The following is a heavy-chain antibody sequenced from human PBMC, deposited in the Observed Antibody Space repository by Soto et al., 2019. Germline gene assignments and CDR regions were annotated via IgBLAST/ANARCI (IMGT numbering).Heavy chain of an antibody. D-gene: IGHD3-10*01. J-gene: IGHJ5*02. Sequence: ASVKVSCKASGYSFSSHYMHWVKQAPGQGLEWLGIINPTGGSTTYAEKFQGRVTMTADTDTETVYMELRRLPSADTVRYYCARSWTDYGGNLDRWGQGTLVTVSS. CDR1: GYSFSSHY. CDR2: INPTGGST. CDR3: ARSWTDYGGNLDR. V-gene: IGHV1-46*01.